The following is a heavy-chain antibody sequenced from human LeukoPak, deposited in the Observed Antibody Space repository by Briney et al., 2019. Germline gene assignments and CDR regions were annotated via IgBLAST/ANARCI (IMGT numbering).Heavy chain of an antibody. J-gene: IGHJ4*02. V-gene: IGHV3-23*01. CDR2: ISGSGGST. D-gene: IGHD6-19*01. CDR3: AKSPYEAAVAGTGG. CDR1: GFTFRSYD. Sequence: PGGSLRLLCAACGFTFRSYDMSWVRQARGEGVEWVSAISGSGGSTYYADCVEGRFTISRESSENTVYLKMKSVRAGDTGVYYCAKSPYEAAVAGTGGGGQGPLVTVS.